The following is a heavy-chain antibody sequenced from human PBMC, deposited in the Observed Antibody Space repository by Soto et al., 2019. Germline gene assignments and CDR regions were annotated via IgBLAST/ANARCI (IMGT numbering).Heavy chain of an antibody. CDR2: IYPGDSDT. D-gene: IGHD2-21*02. V-gene: IGHV5-51*01. J-gene: IGHJ6*02. CDR1: GYSFTSYW. CDR3: ARDCGGDCPPRHYGMAF. Sequence: SLKISCKGSGYSFTSYWIGWVRQMPGKGLEWMGIIYPGDSDTRYSPSFQGQVTISADKSISTAYLQWSSLKASDTAMYYCARDCGGDCPPRHYGMAFWGQGTTVTVSS.